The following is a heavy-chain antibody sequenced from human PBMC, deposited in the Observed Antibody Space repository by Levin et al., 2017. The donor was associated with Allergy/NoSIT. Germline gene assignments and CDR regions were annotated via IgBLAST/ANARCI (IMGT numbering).Heavy chain of an antibody. CDR3: ARISRAAAGLAHIPLLPLRQRKHNWFDP. CDR1: GFSLSNARMG. V-gene: IGHV2-26*01. Sequence: ESGPTLVKPTETLTLTCTVSGFSLSNARMGVSWIRQPPGKALEWLAHIFSNDEKSYSTSLKRRLTISKDTSKSQVVLTMTNMDPVDTATYYCARISRAAAGLAHIPLLPLRQRKHNWFDPWGQGTLVTVSS. J-gene: IGHJ5*02. D-gene: IGHD6-13*01. CDR2: IFSNDEK.